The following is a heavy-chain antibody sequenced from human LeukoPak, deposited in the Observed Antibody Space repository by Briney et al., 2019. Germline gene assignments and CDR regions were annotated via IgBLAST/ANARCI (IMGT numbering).Heavy chain of an antibody. CDR3: AKDLPWLVRDPYNRLDP. CDR1: GFSFSNYG. Sequence: GGSLRLSCAASGFSFSNYGMHWVRQAPGKGLEWVAVISYDGSSRYYADSVKGQVTISRDNSKNTLYLQMNSLRAEDTAVYYCAKDLPWLVRDPYNRLDPWGQGTLVTVSS. D-gene: IGHD6-19*01. J-gene: IGHJ5*02. CDR2: ISYDGSSR. V-gene: IGHV3-30*18.